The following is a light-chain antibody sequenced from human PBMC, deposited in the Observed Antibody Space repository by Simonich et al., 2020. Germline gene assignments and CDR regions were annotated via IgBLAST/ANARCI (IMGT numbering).Light chain of an antibody. CDR1: SSVVGGYNY. CDR3: CSYAGSYTFVV. CDR2: DVS. V-gene: IGLV2-11*01. J-gene: IGLJ2*01. Sequence: QSALTQPRSVSGSPGQSVTISCTGTSSVVGGYNYVSWYQQPPGKAPKLMIYDVSKRPSGVPDRFSGSKSGNTASLTISGLQAEDEADYYCCSYAGSYTFVVFGGGTKLTVL.